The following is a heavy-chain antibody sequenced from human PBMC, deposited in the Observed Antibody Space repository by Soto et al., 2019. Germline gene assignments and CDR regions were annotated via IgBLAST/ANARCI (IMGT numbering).Heavy chain of an antibody. J-gene: IGHJ5*02. CDR1: GGSLNSTNW. D-gene: IGHD3-9*01. Sequence: TSETLSLTCAVSGGSLNSTNWWIWVRQPPGRGLELIGEIYHTGTTHYNVSLRSRVTISIDKSKNLFSLTLISVTAADTAVYYCTALPYFDWAQGFDPWGQGTLVTVS. V-gene: IGHV4-4*02. CDR3: TALPYFDWAQGFDP. CDR2: IYHTGTT.